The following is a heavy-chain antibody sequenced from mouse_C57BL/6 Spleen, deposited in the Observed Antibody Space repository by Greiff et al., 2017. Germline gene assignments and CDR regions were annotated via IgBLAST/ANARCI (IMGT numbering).Heavy chain of an antibody. Sequence: VKLQQSGPELVKPGASVKISCKASGYAFRSSWMNWVKQRPGKGLEWIGRIYPGDGDTNYNGKFKGKATLTADKSSSTAYMQLSSLTSEDSAVYFCARGAYQRAMDYWGQGTSVTVSS. CDR3: ARGAYQRAMDY. V-gene: IGHV1-82*01. CDR2: IYPGDGDT. CDR1: GYAFRSSW. D-gene: IGHD2-10*01. J-gene: IGHJ4*01.